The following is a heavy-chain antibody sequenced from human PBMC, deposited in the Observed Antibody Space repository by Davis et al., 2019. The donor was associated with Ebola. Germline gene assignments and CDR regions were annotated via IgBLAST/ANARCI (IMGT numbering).Heavy chain of an antibody. CDR3: ARELYRGGAFDI. CDR2: IYIDGTT. D-gene: IGHD1-26*01. V-gene: IGHV3-53*01. J-gene: IGHJ3*02. CDR1: GFTVSSNY. Sequence: GGSLRLSCAAPGFTVSSNYMSWVRQAPGKGLEWGSVIYIDGTTYYADSVEGRFTISRDNSKNTLYLQMNSLRAEDRAVYYCARELYRGGAFDIWGQGTMVTVSS.